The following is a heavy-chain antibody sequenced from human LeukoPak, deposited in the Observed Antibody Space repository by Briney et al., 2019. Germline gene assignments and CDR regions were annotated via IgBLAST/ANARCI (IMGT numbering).Heavy chain of an antibody. CDR1: AGSISTYY. J-gene: IGHJ4*02. Sequence: SETLSLTFTVSAGSISTYYWSWIRQPPGKGLEWIGYIYYNGSTNYNPSLKSRVTISVDTSKNQFFLKLSSVTAADTAVYYCARGIAAAALDYWGQGTLVTVSS. V-gene: IGHV4-59*01. CDR3: ARGIAAAALDY. D-gene: IGHD6-13*01. CDR2: IYYNGST.